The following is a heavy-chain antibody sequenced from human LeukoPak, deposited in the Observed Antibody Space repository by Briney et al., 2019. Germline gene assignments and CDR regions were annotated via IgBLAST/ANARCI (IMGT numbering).Heavy chain of an antibody. D-gene: IGHD3-10*01. Sequence: GGSLRLSCAASGFTFSIYAMTWVRQAPGKGLEWVSTISGSGDTIYYADSVKGRFTISRDNFKNTLYLQMNSLRAEDTAVYYCAKDGSALWFGELSSYFDYWGQGTLVTVSS. CDR2: ISGSGDTI. CDR1: GFTFSIYA. J-gene: IGHJ4*02. CDR3: AKDGSALWFGELSSYFDY. V-gene: IGHV3-23*01.